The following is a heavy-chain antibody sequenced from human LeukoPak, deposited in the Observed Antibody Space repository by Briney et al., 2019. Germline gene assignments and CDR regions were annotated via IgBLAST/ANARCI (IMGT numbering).Heavy chain of an antibody. CDR2: ISSSSSTI. D-gene: IGHD4-17*01. CDR1: GFTFSSYS. J-gene: IGHJ3*02. CDR3: ARDLSHDYGDYVGAFDI. V-gene: IGHV3-48*01. Sequence: TGGSLRLXCAASGFTFSSYSMNWVRQAPGKGLEWVSYISSSSSTIYYADSVKGRFTISRDNAKNSLYLQMNSLRAEDTAVYYCARDLSHDYGDYVGAFDIWGQGTMVTVSS.